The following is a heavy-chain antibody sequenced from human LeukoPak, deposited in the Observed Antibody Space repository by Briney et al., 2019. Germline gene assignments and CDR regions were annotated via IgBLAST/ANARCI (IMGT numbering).Heavy chain of an antibody. CDR1: AGSFSSYA. J-gene: IGHJ5*02. D-gene: IGHD6-13*01. V-gene: IGHV1-69*13. CDR2: IIPIFGTA. CDR3: ARDSSSWWRGWFDP. Sequence: SVTVSCTASAGSFSSYASSWVRQAPGQGLEWMGGIIPIFGTANYAQKFQGRVTITADESTSTAYMELSSLRSEDTAVYYCARDSSSWWRGWFDPWGQGTLVTVSS.